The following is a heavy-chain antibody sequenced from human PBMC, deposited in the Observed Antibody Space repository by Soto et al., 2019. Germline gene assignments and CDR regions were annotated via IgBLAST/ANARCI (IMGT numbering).Heavy chain of an antibody. CDR2: MNPNTGNT. Sequence: QVQLVQSGAEVKKPGASVKVSCKASAYTFTSYDINWVRQATGQGLEWMGWMNPNTGNTGYAQKFQGRVTMTRNTSISTAYMELSSLRSEDTAVYYCARGRAITGTMPSWGQGTLVTVSS. D-gene: IGHD1-20*01. V-gene: IGHV1-8*01. CDR3: ARGRAITGTMPS. CDR1: AYTFTSYD. J-gene: IGHJ5*02.